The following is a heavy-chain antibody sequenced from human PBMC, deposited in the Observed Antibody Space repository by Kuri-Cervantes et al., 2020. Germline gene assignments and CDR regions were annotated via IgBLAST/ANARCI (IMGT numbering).Heavy chain of an antibody. CDR1: GFTFSSYA. Sequence: GESLKISCAASGFTFSSYAMSWVRQAPGKGLEWVSAISGSGGSTYYADSVKGRFTISRDNSKNTLYLQMNSLRAEDTAVYYCAKEHVLLWFGEKISGGMDAWGQGTTVTVSS. CDR2: ISGSGGST. J-gene: IGHJ6*02. CDR3: AKEHVLLWFGEKISGGMDA. D-gene: IGHD3-10*01. V-gene: IGHV3-23*01.